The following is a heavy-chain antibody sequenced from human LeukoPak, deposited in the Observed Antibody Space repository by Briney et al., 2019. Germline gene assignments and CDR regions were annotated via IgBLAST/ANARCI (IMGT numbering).Heavy chain of an antibody. CDR1: GGSFSGYY. D-gene: IGHD5-12*01. J-gene: IGHJ4*02. Sequence: SETLSLTCAVYGGSFSGYYWSWIRQPPGKGLEWIGEINHSGSTNYNPSLKSRVTISVDTSKNQFSLKLSSVTAADTAVYYCARGPKYSPTPDPFDYWGQGTLVTVSS. CDR3: ARGPKYSPTPDPFDY. V-gene: IGHV4-34*01. CDR2: INHSGST.